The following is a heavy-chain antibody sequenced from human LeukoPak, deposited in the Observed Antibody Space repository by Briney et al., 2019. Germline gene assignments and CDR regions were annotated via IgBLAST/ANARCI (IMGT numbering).Heavy chain of an antibody. Sequence: SETLSLTCTVSGGSISSYYWSWIRQPPGKGLEWIGYIYYSGSTNYNPSLKSRVTISVDTSKNQFSLKLSSVTAADTAVYHCARGGTSFTRKGGWFDPWGQGTLVTVSS. CDR1: GGSISSYY. J-gene: IGHJ5*02. CDR3: ARGGTSFTRKGGWFDP. D-gene: IGHD2-2*01. CDR2: IYYSGST. V-gene: IGHV4-59*01.